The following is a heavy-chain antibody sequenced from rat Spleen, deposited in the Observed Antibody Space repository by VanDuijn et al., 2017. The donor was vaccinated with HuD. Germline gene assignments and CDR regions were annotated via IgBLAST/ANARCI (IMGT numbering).Heavy chain of an antibody. CDR1: VFTFDDFY. CDR2: ISPSGGST. Sequence: EVQLVESGGGLVQPGRSLKLSCVVSVFTFDDFYMAWVRQAPTKGLEWVASISPSGGSTYYRDPAKGRFTISRDNAKSTLYLQMDSLRSEETATYYCARRVHTMGITTDWYFDFWGPGTMVTVSS. V-gene: IGHV5S11*01. D-gene: IGHD1-9*01. CDR3: ARRVHTMGITTDWYFDF. J-gene: IGHJ1*01.